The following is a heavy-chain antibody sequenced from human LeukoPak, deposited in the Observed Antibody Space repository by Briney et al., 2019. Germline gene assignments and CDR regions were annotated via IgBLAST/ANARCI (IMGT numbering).Heavy chain of an antibody. D-gene: IGHD3-22*01. CDR1: GGTFSSYA. V-gene: IGHV1-69*04. J-gene: IGHJ4*02. CDR3: ARDRDHYDSSGYYYAY. CDR2: IIPILGIA. Sequence: SVKVSCKASGGTFSSYAISWVRQAPGQGLEWMGRIIPILGIANYAQKFQGRVTITADKSTSTAYMELSSLRSEDTAVFYCARDRDHYDSSGYYYAYWGQGTLVTVSS.